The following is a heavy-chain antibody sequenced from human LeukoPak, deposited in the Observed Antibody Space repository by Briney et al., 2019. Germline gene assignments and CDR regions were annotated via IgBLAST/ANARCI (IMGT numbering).Heavy chain of an antibody. CDR3: ATDGAGFDT. Sequence: PGRSLRLSCTASGFTFGDYAMSWIRQAPGKGLERLSYINIGGTNTHYADSVKGRFTISRDNAKKSLYLEMNNLRAEDTAVYYCATDGAGFDTWGQGVLVTVSS. CDR1: GFTFGDYA. CDR2: INIGGTNT. V-gene: IGHV3-11*01. J-gene: IGHJ5*02.